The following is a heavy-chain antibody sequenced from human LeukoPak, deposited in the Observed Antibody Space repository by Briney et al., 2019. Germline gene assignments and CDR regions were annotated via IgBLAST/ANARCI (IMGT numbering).Heavy chain of an antibody. CDR2: INPNTGGT. Sequence: GASVKASCKASGYTFTGYYMHWVRQAPGQGLEWMGWINPNTGGTNYAQKFQGRVTMTRDMSISTAYMELNRLISDDTAVYYCARDIDFDYWGQGTLVTVSS. CDR1: GYTFTGYY. V-gene: IGHV1-2*02. D-gene: IGHD3-16*02. CDR3: ARDIDFDY. J-gene: IGHJ4*02.